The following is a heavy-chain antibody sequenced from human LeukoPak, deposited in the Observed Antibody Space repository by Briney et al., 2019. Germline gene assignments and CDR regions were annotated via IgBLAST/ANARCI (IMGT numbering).Heavy chain of an antibody. CDR2: LSDAGVRI. D-gene: IGHD6-6*01. CDR1: GFNFGNYG. J-gene: IGHJ4*02. Sequence: GGSLRLSCTASGFNFGNYGMSWVRQAPGKGLEWVSGLSDAGVRIFYADSVRGRFTVSRDNSKNTLYLQMDSLRAEDTAVYYCANTHCDSSPIVWNFWGQGTLVTVSS. V-gene: IGHV3-23*01. CDR3: ANTHCDSSPIVWNF.